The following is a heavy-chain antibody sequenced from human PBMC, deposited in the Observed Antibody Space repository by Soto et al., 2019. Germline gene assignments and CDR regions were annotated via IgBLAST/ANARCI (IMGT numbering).Heavy chain of an antibody. V-gene: IGHV1-18*04. D-gene: IGHD6-13*01. CDR2: VSGNNGAS. CDR3: ATGSSWTSNWFDP. J-gene: IGHJ5*02. Sequence: ASVKVSCQASGYTSADFGISWVRQAPGQGLEWMGWVSGNNGASNPAPKVQGRITMTLDTSTGVSYMALRSLRSEDTAVYYCATGSSWTSNWFDPWGQGTLVTVSS. CDR1: GYTSADFG.